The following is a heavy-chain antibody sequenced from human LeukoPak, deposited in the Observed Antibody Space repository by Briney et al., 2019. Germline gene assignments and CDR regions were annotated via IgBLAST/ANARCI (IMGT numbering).Heavy chain of an antibody. CDR2: ISSSGNTI. V-gene: IGHV3-48*04. D-gene: IGHD5-12*01. J-gene: IGHJ4*02. Sequence: GGSLRLSCAASGFTFSSYTMSWVRQAPGKGLEWVSYISSSGNTIYYADSVKGRFTISRDNAKNSLYLQMNSLRAEDAAVYYCARGLLVATSHFDYWGQGTLVTVSS. CDR3: ARGLLVATSHFDY. CDR1: GFTFSSYT.